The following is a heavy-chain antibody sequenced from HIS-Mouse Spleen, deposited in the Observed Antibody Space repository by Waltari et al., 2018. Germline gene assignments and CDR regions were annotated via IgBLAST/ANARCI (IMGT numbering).Heavy chain of an antibody. CDR2: IYYCGST. V-gene: IGHV4-39*07. J-gene: IGHJ2*01. D-gene: IGHD6-13*01. CDR3: AREIPYSSSWYDWYFDL. Sequence: QLQLQESGPGLVKPAETLSLTCTVPGGSSSSSSYYWGWIRQPPGKGLEWIGSIYYCGSTYYNPSLKSRVTISVDTSKNQFSLKLSSVTAADTAVYYCAREIPYSSSWYDWYFDLWGRGTLVTVSS. CDR1: GGSSSSSSYY.